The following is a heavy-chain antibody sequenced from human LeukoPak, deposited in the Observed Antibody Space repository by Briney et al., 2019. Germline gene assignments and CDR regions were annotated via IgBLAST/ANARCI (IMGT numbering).Heavy chain of an antibody. CDR3: ARDKFPPLGATPTRGAFDI. D-gene: IGHD1-26*01. V-gene: IGHV1-69*05. J-gene: IGHJ3*02. CDR2: IIPIFGTA. Sequence: GASVKVSCKASGGTFSSYAISWVRQAPGQGLEWMGGIIPIFGTANYAQKFQGRVTMTRDTSTSTVYMELSSLRSEDTAVYYCARDKFPPLGATPTRGAFDIWGQGTMVTVSS. CDR1: GGTFSSYA.